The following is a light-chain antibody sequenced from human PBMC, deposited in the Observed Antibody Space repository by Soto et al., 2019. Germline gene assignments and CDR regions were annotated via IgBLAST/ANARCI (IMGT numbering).Light chain of an antibody. CDR3: HQRQSWPRT. J-gene: IGKJ1*01. V-gene: IGKV3-11*01. CDR1: PTVNSR. CDR2: HTS. Sequence: EIVLTQSPATLSSSPGERATLSCRASPTVNSRLAWYQHKPGQAPRLLIYHTSNRATGIPARFSGSGSGTDFTLTVSRLEPEDFAVYYCHQRQSWPRTFGQGTTVDIK.